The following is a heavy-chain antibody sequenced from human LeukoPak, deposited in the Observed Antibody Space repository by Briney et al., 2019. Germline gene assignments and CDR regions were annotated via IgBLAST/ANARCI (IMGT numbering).Heavy chain of an antibody. CDR2: INHSGST. Sequence: SETLSLTCAVYGGSFSGYYWSWIRQPPGKGLEWIGEINHSGSTNYNPSLKSRVTMSVDTSKNQFSLELSSVTAADTAVYYCARGQQVGPPFDFDYWGQGTLVTVSS. CDR1: GGSFSGYY. D-gene: IGHD1-26*01. J-gene: IGHJ4*02. V-gene: IGHV4-34*01. CDR3: ARGQQVGPPFDFDY.